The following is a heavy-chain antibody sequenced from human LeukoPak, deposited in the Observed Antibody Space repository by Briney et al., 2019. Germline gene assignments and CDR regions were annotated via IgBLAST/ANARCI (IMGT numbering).Heavy chain of an antibody. D-gene: IGHD3-10*01. Sequence: SETLSLTCTVSGGSISSSSYYWGWIRQPPGKGLEWIGSIYYSGSTYYNPPLKSRVTISVDTSKNQFSLKLSSVTAADTAVYYCARVLGTSMVRGKYYFDYWGQGTLVTVSS. J-gene: IGHJ4*02. CDR1: GGSISSSSYY. CDR3: ARVLGTSMVRGKYYFDY. V-gene: IGHV4-39*07. CDR2: IYYSGST.